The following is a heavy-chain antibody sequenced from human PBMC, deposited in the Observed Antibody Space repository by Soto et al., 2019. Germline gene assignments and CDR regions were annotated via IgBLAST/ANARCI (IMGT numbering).Heavy chain of an antibody. CDR1: GGSISSYY. CDR2: IYYSGST. J-gene: IGHJ3*02. V-gene: IGHV4-59*08. Sequence: PSETLSLTCPVSGGSISSYYWSWLRQPPGKGLEWFGYIYYSGSTNYNPSLKSRVTISVDTSKNQFSLKLSSVTAADTAVYYCARLVRYCSGGSCYFTRDAFDIWGQGTMVTVSS. CDR3: ARLVRYCSGGSCYFTRDAFDI. D-gene: IGHD2-15*01.